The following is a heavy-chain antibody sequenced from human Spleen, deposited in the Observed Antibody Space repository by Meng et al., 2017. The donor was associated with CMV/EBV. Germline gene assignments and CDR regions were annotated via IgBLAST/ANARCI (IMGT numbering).Heavy chain of an antibody. Sequence: VKQQQWGAGLLKPSETLSLTCAVYGGSFSGYYWSWIRQPPGKGLEWIGETNHSGSTNYNPSLKSRVTISVDTSKNQFSLKLSSVTAADTAVYYCARADWAAPVWGQGTLVTVSS. J-gene: IGHJ4*02. D-gene: IGHD3-9*01. CDR3: ARADWAAPV. V-gene: IGHV4-34*01. CDR2: TNHSGST. CDR1: GGSFSGYY.